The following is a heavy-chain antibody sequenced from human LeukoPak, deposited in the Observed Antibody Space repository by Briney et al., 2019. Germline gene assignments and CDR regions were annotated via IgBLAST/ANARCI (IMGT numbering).Heavy chain of an antibody. D-gene: IGHD3-3*01. CDR2: ISGSGGST. V-gene: IGHV3-23*01. J-gene: IGHJ6*03. CDR1: GFTFSSYA. Sequence: GGSLRLSCAASGFTFSSYAMSWVRQAPGKGLEWVSAISGSGGSTYCADSVKGRFTISRDNSKNTLYLQMNSLRAEDTAVYYCAKDPRGFFGFGVVIPPTPIRYYYYMDVWGKGTTVTVSS. CDR3: AKDPRGFFGFGVVIPPTPIRYYYYMDV.